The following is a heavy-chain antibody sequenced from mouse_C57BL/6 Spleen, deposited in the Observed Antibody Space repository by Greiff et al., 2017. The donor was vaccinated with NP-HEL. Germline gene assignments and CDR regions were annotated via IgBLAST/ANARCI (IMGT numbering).Heavy chain of an antibody. D-gene: IGHD1-1*01. J-gene: IGHJ4*01. CDR1: GFTFSDYG. Sequence: DVKLVESGGGLVKPGGSLKLSCAASGFTFSDYGMHWVRQAPEKGLEWVAYISSGSSTIYYADTVKGRFTISRDNAKNTLFLQMTSLRSEDTAMNYCARPFITTVYAMDYWGQGTSVTVSS. CDR2: ISSGSSTI. V-gene: IGHV5-17*01. CDR3: ARPFITTVYAMDY.